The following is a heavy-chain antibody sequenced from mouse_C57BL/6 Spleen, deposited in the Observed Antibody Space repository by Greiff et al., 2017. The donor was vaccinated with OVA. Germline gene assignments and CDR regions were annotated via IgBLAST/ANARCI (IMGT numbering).Heavy chain of an antibody. CDR3: GRDGPYAKDY. CDR1: GYTFTSYG. V-gene: IGHV1-58*01. Sequence: EVQLQQSGAELVRPGSSVKMSCKTSGYTFTSYGINWVKQRPGQGLEWIGYIYTGNGYTEYNQKFKGKATLTSDTSSSTAYMQVSILTSEATASYCCGRDGPYAKDYWGQGTSVTVSS. J-gene: IGHJ4*01. CDR2: IYTGNGYT. D-gene: IGHD2-3*01.